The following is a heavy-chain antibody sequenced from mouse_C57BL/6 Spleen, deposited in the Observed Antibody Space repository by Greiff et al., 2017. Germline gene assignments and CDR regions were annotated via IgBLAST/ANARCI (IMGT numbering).Heavy chain of an antibody. CDR1: GYAFSSSW. J-gene: IGHJ2*01. CDR3: ARKEKYSDDY. CDR2: IYPGDGDT. D-gene: IGHD1-3*01. V-gene: IGHV1-82*01. Sequence: QVQLQQSGPELVKPGASVKISCKASGYAFSSSWMNWVKQRPGEGLEWIGRIYPGDGDTNYNGKFKGKATLTADKSSSTAYMQLSSLTSEDSAVYFWARKEKYSDDYWGQGTTLTVSS.